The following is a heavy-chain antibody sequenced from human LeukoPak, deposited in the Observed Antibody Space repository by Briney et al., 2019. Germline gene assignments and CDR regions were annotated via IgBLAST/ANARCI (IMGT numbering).Heavy chain of an antibody. CDR2: INQSGST. D-gene: IGHD3-22*01. J-gene: IGHJ4*02. CDR3: ATLGGLYYESHGYPDFDH. Sequence: PSETLSLTCSVSGGSLSPYYWSWIRQPPGGGLEWLGEINQSGSTSYNPSLKSRVTISVEKFKNQFSLEVTSVTAADTAIYYCATLGGLYYESHGYPDFDHWGQGTLATVSS. CDR1: GGSLSPYY. V-gene: IGHV4-34*01.